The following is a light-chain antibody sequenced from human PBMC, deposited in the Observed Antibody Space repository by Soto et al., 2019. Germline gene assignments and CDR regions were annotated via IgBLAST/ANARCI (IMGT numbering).Light chain of an antibody. CDR3: CSYAGSYKKV. Sequence: QSALTQPRSVSGSPGQSVTISCTGTSSDVGGYNYVSWYQQHPGKAPKLMIYDVSKRPSGVPDRFSGSKSGNTASLTISGLQAEDEAHYYCCSYAGSYKKVFGTGTKVTVL. CDR2: DVS. CDR1: SSDVGGYNY. V-gene: IGLV2-11*01. J-gene: IGLJ1*01.